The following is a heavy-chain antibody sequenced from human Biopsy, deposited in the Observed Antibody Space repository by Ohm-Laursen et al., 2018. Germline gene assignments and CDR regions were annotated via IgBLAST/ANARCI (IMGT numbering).Heavy chain of an antibody. Sequence: GSLRLSCAASGFIFSSAWMHWVRQAPGKGLVWVSCISSDGSTTYADSVKGRFTISRDNSKNTVVLQMNSLRPEDTALYYCAKDRWERNLHYGGGVDLWGQGTTVTVSS. CDR3: AKDRWERNLHYGGGVDL. CDR2: ISSDGST. CDR1: GFIFSSAW. D-gene: IGHD4-17*01. J-gene: IGHJ6*02. V-gene: IGHV3-74*01.